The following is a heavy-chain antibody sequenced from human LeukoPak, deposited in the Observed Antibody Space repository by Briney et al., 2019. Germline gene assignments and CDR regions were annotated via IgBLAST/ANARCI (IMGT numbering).Heavy chain of an antibody. D-gene: IGHD5-12*01. Sequence: GASVKFSCKASGGTFSSYAISWVRQAPGQGLEWMGWISAYNGNTNYAQKLQGRVTMTTDTSRSTAYMELSSLRSDDTVVYYCARDAVDIVATYDYWGQGTLVTVSS. CDR3: ARDAVDIVATYDY. V-gene: IGHV1-18*01. J-gene: IGHJ4*02. CDR2: ISAYNGNT. CDR1: GGTFSSYA.